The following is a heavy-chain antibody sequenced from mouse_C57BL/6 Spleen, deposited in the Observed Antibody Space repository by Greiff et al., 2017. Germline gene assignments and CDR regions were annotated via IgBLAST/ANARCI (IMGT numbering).Heavy chain of an antibody. Sequence: QVQLQQSGAELVKPGASVKISCKASGYAFSSYWMNWVKQRPGKGLEWIGQIYPGDGDTNYNGKFKGKATLTADKSSSTAYRQLSSLTSEDSAVYFGARENYYGSSYGLADWGQGTLGTVAA. D-gene: IGHD1-1*01. CDR2: IYPGDGDT. CDR1: GYAFSSYW. J-gene: IGHJ3*01. V-gene: IGHV1-80*01. CDR3: ARENYYGSSYGLAD.